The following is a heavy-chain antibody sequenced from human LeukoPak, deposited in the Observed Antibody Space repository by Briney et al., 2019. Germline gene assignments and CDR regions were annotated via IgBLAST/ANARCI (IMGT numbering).Heavy chain of an antibody. CDR2: YHNGNS. D-gene: IGHD6-25*01. CDR1: GVSIRSDTYY. V-gene: IGHV4-39*01. Sequence: SETLSLTCIFSGVSIRSDTYYWGWIRQPPGKGLEWIGNYHNGNSYYNPSLKNRVTISEDTSGNQFSLRVTSVTAADTAVYYCARLWDSTGLYFYYYMDVWGEGTTVTVSS. J-gene: IGHJ6*03. CDR3: ARLWDSTGLYFYYYMDV.